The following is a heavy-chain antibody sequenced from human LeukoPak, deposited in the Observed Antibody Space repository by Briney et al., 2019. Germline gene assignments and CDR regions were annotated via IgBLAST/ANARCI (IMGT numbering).Heavy chain of an antibody. Sequence: SETPSLTCGVSGFSISSGFYWGWLRQPPGKGLEWIASISHSGLTYYNPSLESRGTISVDTSKNQFSLLLTSGTAADTAVYFCARVLGLQYPRQYYFDYWGQGILVTVSS. J-gene: IGHJ4*02. CDR2: ISHSGLT. D-gene: IGHD2-2*02. CDR3: ARVLGLQYPRQYYFDY. V-gene: IGHV4-38-2*01. CDR1: GFSISSGFY.